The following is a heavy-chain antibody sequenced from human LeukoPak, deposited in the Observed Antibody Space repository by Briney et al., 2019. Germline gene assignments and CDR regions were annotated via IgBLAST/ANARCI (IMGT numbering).Heavy chain of an antibody. CDR3: ARSIYGDYYYYGMDV. CDR2: INHSGST. J-gene: IGHJ6*02. Sequence: SETLSLTCAVYGGSFSAYYWTWLRQPPGVGLECIGEINHSGSTNYNPSLKSRVTISVDTSKNQFSLKLSSVTAADTAVYYCARSIYGDYYYYGMDVWGQGTTVTVSS. V-gene: IGHV4-34*01. D-gene: IGHD4-17*01. CDR1: GGSFSAYY.